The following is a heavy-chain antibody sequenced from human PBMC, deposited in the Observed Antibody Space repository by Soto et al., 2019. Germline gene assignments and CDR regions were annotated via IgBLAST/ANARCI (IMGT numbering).Heavy chain of an antibody. V-gene: IGHV3-11*04. Sequence: GGSLRLSCVASGVTFSDYYMSWIRQAPGKGLEWVSYTSSSGTIIYYADSVKGRFTISRDNAKNTVYLQMNSLRAEDTAVYYCARGDGDYYDGNGYLGRHWGQGTLVTVSS. CDR3: ARGDGDYYDGNGYLGRH. J-gene: IGHJ4*02. CDR2: TSSSGTII. CDR1: GVTFSDYY. D-gene: IGHD3-22*01.